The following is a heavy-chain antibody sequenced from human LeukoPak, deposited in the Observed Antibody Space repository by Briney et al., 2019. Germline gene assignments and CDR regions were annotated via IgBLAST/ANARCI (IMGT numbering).Heavy chain of an antibody. CDR2: IIPIIGIA. Sequence: ASVKVSCKASGGTFSSNAIGWVRQAPGQGLEWMGRIIPIIGIADYAQRFQGRVTISADKSTNTAYMELSSLRSEDTAIYYCARTQYCTNGVCRRLDFDCWGQGTLVTVSS. CDR1: GGTFSSNA. J-gene: IGHJ4*02. CDR3: ARTQYCTNGVCRRLDFDC. D-gene: IGHD2-8*01. V-gene: IGHV1-69*04.